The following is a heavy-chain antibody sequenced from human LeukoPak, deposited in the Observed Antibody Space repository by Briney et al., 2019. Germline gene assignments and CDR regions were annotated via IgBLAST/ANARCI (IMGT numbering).Heavy chain of an antibody. CDR3: ARADIVVVPAAIPDAFDI. CDR2: IYYSGST. V-gene: IGHV4-30-4*08. CDR1: GGSISSGDYY. Sequence: SETLSLTCTVSGGSISSGDYYWSWIRQPPGKGLEWIGYIYYSGSTYYNPSLKSRVTISVDTSKNQFSLKLSSVTAADTAVYYCARADIVVVPAAIPDAFDIWGQGTMVTVSS. D-gene: IGHD2-2*02. J-gene: IGHJ3*02.